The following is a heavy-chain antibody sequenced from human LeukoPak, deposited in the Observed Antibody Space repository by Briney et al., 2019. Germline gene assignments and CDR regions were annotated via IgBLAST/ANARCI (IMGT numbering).Heavy chain of an antibody. D-gene: IGHD3-22*01. J-gene: IGHJ4*02. CDR1: GFTFSDYY. CDR2: ISSSGSTI. CDR3: AKEGLMIVVGSFIDY. Sequence: GGSLRLSCAASGFTFSDYYMSWIRQAPGKGLEWVSYISSSGSTIYYADSVKGRFTISRDNAKNSLYLQMNSLRAEDTAVYYCAKEGLMIVVGSFIDYWGQGTLVTVSS. V-gene: IGHV3-11*01.